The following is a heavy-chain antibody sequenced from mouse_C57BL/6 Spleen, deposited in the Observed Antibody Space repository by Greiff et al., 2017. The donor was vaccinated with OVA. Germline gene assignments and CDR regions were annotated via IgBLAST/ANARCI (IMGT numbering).Heavy chain of an antibody. J-gene: IGHJ2*01. V-gene: IGHV3-6*01. CDR2: ISYDGSN. Sequence: DVKLQESGPGLVKPSQSLSLTCSVTGYSITSGYYWNWIRQFPGNKLEWMGYISYDGSNNYNPSLKNRISITRDTSKNQFFLKLNSVTTEDTATYYCARGAYYYGSSYGYFDYWGQGTTLTVSS. CDR1: GYSITSGYY. D-gene: IGHD1-1*01. CDR3: ARGAYYYGSSYGYFDY.